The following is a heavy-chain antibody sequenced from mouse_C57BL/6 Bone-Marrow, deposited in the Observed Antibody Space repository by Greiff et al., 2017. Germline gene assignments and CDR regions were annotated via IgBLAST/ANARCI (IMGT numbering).Heavy chain of an antibody. Sequence: EVNVVESGGGLVQSGRSLRLSCATSGFTFSDFYMEWVRQAPGKGLEWIAASRNKANDYTTEYSASVKGRFIVSRDTSQSILYLQMNALRAEDTDIYYCARDASYCSSYGYFDVWGTGTTVTVSS. J-gene: IGHJ1*03. CDR2: SRNKANDYTT. CDR3: ARDASYCSSYGYFDV. D-gene: IGHD1-1*01. CDR1: GFTFSDFY. V-gene: IGHV7-1*01.